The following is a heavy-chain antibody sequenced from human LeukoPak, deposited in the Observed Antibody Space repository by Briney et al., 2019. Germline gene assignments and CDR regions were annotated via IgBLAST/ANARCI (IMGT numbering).Heavy chain of an antibody. Sequence: ASVKVSCKASGYTFTSYGISWVRQAPGQGLEWMGWISAYNGNTNYAQKLQGRVTMTTDTSTSTAYMELRSLRSDDMAVYYCARPHLGYCSGGSCYGAWFDPWGQGTLVTVSS. J-gene: IGHJ5*02. D-gene: IGHD2-15*01. CDR1: GYTFTSYG. V-gene: IGHV1-18*03. CDR2: ISAYNGNT. CDR3: ARPHLGYCSGGSCYGAWFDP.